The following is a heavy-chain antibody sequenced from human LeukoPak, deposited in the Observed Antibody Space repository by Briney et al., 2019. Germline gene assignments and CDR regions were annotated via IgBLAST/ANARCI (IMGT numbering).Heavy chain of an antibody. CDR1: GGSFSGYY. Sequence: SETLSFTCAVYGGSFSGYYWSWNRQPPGKGLEWIGEINHSGSTNYNPSLKSRVTISVDTSKNQFSLKLSSVTAADTAVYYCARGIGYDDYWGQGTLVTVSS. CDR3: ARGIGYDDY. CDR2: INHSGST. D-gene: IGHD6-13*01. V-gene: IGHV4-34*01. J-gene: IGHJ4*02.